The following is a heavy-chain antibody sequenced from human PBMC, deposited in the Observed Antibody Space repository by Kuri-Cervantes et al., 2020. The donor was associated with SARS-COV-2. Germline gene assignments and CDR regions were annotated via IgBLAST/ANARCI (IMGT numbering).Heavy chain of an antibody. CDR1: GFTFSSYR. V-gene: IGHV3-21*04. J-gene: IGHJ6*02. CDR2: ISSSSSYI. Sequence: GESLKISCAASGFTFSSYRMNWVRQAPGKGLEWVSSISSSSSYIYYADSVKGRFTISRDNAKNSLYLQMNSLRAEDTAVYYCARDRRVQLGRVYYGMDVRGQGTTVTVSS. D-gene: IGHD6-6*01. CDR3: ARDRRVQLGRVYYGMDV.